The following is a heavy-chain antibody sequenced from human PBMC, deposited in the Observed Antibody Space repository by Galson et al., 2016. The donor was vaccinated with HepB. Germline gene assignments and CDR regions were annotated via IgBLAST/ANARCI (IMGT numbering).Heavy chain of an antibody. D-gene: IGHD1-26*01. CDR1: GYSFTSYW. J-gene: IGHJ4*02. Sequence: QSGAEVKKPGESLKISCKGSGYSFTSYWIAWVRQMPGKGLEWMGIIYPGDSDTRYSPSLQGQVTISVDKSISTAYLQWSSLKASDTAMYFCARRRDTASSARYFDYWAQGTLVTVSS. V-gene: IGHV5-51*01. CDR2: IYPGDSDT. CDR3: ARRRDTASSARYFDY.